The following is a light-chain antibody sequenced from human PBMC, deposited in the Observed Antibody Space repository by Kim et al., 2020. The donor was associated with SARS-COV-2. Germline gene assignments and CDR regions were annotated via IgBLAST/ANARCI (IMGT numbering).Light chain of an antibody. CDR3: QSRDSGGNIL. J-gene: IGLJ2*01. CDR1: SLRSYY. Sequence: AFVKIVRITCQGDSLRSYYATWYQQRPRQAQVLVIYGRNNRPSGIPDRFSGSRSGNTASLTISGAQAEDEADFYCQSRDSGGNILFGGGTQLTVL. CDR2: GRN. V-gene: IGLV3-19*01.